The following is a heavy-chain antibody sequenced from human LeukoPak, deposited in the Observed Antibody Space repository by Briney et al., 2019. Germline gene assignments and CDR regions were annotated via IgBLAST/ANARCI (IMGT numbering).Heavy chain of an antibody. CDR1: GFTFSYYS. J-gene: IGHJ4*02. V-gene: IGHV3-64*01. CDR3: ARDLYYDSSGYFSY. D-gene: IGHD3-22*01. CDR2: ISSNGGST. Sequence: KSGGSLRLSCAASGFTFSYYSMNWVRQAPGKGLEYVSAISSNGGSTYYANSVKGRFTISRDNSKNTLYLQMGSLRAEDMAVYYCARDLYYDSSGYFSYWGQGTLVTVSS.